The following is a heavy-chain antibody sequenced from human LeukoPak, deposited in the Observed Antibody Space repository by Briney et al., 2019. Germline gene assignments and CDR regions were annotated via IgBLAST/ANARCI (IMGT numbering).Heavy chain of an antibody. J-gene: IGHJ6*02. CDR3: ARDRGSVGATAFGMDV. CDR1: GFTFSSYA. CDR2: TWYDGSYK. D-gene: IGHD1-26*01. Sequence: PGGSLRLSCAASGFTFSSYAMSWVRQAPGKGLEWVAVTWYDGSYKWYADSVKGRFTISRDNFKSTLYLQMDSLRAEDTAVYYCARDRGSVGATAFGMDVWGQGTTVAVFS. V-gene: IGHV3-33*08.